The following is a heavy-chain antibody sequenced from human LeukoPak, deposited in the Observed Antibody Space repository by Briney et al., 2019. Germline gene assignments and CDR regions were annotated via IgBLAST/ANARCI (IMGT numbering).Heavy chain of an antibody. Sequence: GGSLRLSCAASGFTVSSNYMSWVRQAPGKGLEWVSVIYSGGSTYYADSVKGRFTISRGNSKKTLYLQMNSLRAEDTAVYYCAREMRGPYYYGMDVWGQGTTVTVSS. J-gene: IGHJ6*02. CDR1: GFTVSSNY. CDR3: AREMRGPYYYGMDV. V-gene: IGHV3-66*01. CDR2: IYSGGST.